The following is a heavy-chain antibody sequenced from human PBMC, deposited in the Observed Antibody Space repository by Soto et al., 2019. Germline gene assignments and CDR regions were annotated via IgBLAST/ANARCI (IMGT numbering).Heavy chain of an antibody. CDR1: GFTFDDYA. D-gene: IGHD3-3*01. Sequence: GGSLRLSCAASGFTFDDYAMHWVRQTPGKGLEWVSSISSSSSYIYYADSVKGRFTISRDNAKNSLYLQMNSLRAEDTAVYYCARDKRDLRFLEWSYYFDYWGQGTLVTVSS. J-gene: IGHJ4*02. V-gene: IGHV3-21*01. CDR2: ISSSSSYI. CDR3: ARDKRDLRFLEWSYYFDY.